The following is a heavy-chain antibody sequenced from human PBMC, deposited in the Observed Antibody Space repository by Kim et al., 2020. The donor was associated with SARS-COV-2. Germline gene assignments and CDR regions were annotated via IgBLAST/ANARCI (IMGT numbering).Heavy chain of an antibody. V-gene: IGHV4-39*01. Sequence: SETLSLTCTVSGGSISSSSYYWGWIRQPPGKGLEWIGSIYYSGSTYYNPSLKSRVTISVDTSKNQFSLKLSSVTAADTAVYYCARQMIRGVGSGIWVGKWGQRTLVTVSS. CDR1: GGSISSSSYY. CDR3: ARQMIRGVGSGIWVGK. J-gene: IGHJ4*02. CDR2: IYYSGST. D-gene: IGHD3-10*01.